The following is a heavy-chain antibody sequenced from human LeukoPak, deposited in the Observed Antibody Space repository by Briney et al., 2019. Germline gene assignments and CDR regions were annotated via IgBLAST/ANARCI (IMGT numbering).Heavy chain of an antibody. J-gene: IGHJ4*02. Sequence: PSETLSLTCTVSGGSISSYYWSWIRQPAGKGLEWIGRIYTSGSTNYNPSLKSRVTMSVDTSKNQFSLKLSSVTAADTAVYYCGRGGSYSSSSRVLGYWGRGTLVTVPS. CDR1: GGSISSYY. V-gene: IGHV4-4*07. CDR3: GRGGSYSSSSRVLGY. D-gene: IGHD6-6*01. CDR2: IYTSGST.